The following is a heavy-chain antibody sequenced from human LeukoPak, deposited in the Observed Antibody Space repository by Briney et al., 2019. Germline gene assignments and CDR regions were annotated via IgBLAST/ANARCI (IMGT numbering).Heavy chain of an antibody. V-gene: IGHV3-21*01. CDR1: GFTFSSYS. Sequence: GGFLRLSCAASGFTFSSYSMNWVRQAPGKGLEWVSSISSSSSYIYYADSVKGRFTISRDNAKNSMYLQMNSLRAEDTAVYYCARVHRSEYSSSFWFDYWGQGTLVTVSS. CDR3: ARVHRSEYSSSFWFDY. D-gene: IGHD6-6*01. J-gene: IGHJ4*02. CDR2: ISSSSSYI.